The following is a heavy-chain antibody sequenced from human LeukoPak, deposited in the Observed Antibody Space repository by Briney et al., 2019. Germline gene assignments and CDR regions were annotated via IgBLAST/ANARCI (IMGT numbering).Heavy chain of an antibody. CDR1: GFTFSSYW. D-gene: IGHD6-19*01. V-gene: IGHV3-7*01. CDR2: IKQDGSEK. Sequence: PGGSLRLSCAASGFTFSSYWMSWVRQAPGKGLEWVANIKQDGSEKYYVDSVKGRFTISRDNAKNSLYLQMNSLRAEDTAVYYCARDSPVAGHLYYYYYMDVWGKGTTVTISS. CDR3: ARDSPVAGHLYYYYYMDV. J-gene: IGHJ6*03.